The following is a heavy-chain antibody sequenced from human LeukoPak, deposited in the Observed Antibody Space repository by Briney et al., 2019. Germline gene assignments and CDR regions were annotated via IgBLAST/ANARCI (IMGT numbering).Heavy chain of an antibody. CDR2: IYHSGST. D-gene: IGHD6-19*01. V-gene: IGHV4-30-2*01. Sequence: TPSETLSLTCAVSGGSISSGGYSWSWIRQPPGKGLEWIGYIYHSGSTYYNPSLKSRVTISVDRSKNQFSLNLSSVTAADTAVYYCARSPGWYSLDYWGQGTLVTVSS. CDR3: ARSPGWYSLDY. J-gene: IGHJ4*02. CDR1: GGSISSGGYS.